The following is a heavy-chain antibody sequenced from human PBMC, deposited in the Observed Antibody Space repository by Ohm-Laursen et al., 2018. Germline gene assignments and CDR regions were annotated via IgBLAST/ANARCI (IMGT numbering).Heavy chain of an antibody. J-gene: IGHJ6*02. Sequence: SLRLSCAAPGFTFSSYAMSWVRQAPGKGLEWVSAISGSGGSTYYADSVKGRFTISRDNSKNTLYLQMNSLRAEDTAVYYCASASRDYYYGMDVWGQGTTVTVSS. V-gene: IGHV3-23*01. CDR1: GFTFSSYA. CDR3: ASASRDYYYGMDV. CDR2: ISGSGGST.